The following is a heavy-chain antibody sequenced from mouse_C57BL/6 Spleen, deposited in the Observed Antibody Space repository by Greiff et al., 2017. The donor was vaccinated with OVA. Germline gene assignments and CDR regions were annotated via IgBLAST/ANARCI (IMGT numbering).Heavy chain of an antibody. D-gene: IGHD2-4*01. Sequence: VQLQQPGAELVRPGSSVKLSCKASGYTFTSYWMHWVKQRPIQGLEWIGNIDPSDSETHYNQKFKDKATLTVDKSSSTAYMQRSSLTSEDSAVYECARAYYDYEDGWFADWGQGTLVTVSA. V-gene: IGHV1-52*01. CDR3: ARAYYDYEDGWFAD. CDR2: IDPSDSET. J-gene: IGHJ3*01. CDR1: GYTFTSYW.